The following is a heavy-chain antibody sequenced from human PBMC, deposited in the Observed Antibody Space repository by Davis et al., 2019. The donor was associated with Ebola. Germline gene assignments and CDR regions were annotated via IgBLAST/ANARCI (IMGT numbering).Heavy chain of an antibody. CDR3: ARNNWGGLNWYFDL. D-gene: IGHD7-27*01. CDR1: GFTVSSNY. Sequence: GGSLRLSCAASGFTVSSNYMSWVRQAPGKGLEWVSVIYSGGSTYSADSVKGRFTISRDNSKNTLYLQMNSLRAEDTAVYYCARNNWGGLNWYFDLWGRGTLVTVSS. CDR2: IYSGGST. V-gene: IGHV3-53*01. J-gene: IGHJ2*01.